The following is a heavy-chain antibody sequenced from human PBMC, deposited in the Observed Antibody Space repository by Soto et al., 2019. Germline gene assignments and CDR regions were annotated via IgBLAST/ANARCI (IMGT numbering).Heavy chain of an antibody. CDR2: IYYSGST. V-gene: IGHV4-59*01. J-gene: IGHJ4*01. CDR1: GAPITINY. CDR3: ARDAGGPYDH. D-gene: IGHD2-15*01. Sequence: SETLSLTCTVSGAPITINYWSWIRQAPGKGLEWIGYIYYSGSTTYNPSLKSRVTMSADTSKDQFSLKLNSVTAADTAVYYCARDAGGPYDHWGPGSLVTVSS.